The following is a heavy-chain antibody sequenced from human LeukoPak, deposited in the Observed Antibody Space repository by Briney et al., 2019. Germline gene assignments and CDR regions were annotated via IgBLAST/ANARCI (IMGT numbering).Heavy chain of an antibody. J-gene: IGHJ4*02. CDR3: AKDQGSYGYDY. CDR1: GFTFSSYG. D-gene: IGHD5-18*01. CDR2: ISYDGSNK. V-gene: IGHV3-30*18. Sequence: GGSLRLSCAASGFTFSSYGMHWVRQAPGKGRKWVAVISYDGSNKYYADSVKGRFTISRDNSKNTLYLQMNSLRAEDTAVYYCAKDQGSYGYDYWGQGTLVTVSS.